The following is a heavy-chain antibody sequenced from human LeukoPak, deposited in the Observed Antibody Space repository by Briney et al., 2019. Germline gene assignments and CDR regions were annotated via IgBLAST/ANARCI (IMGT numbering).Heavy chain of an antibody. CDR3: ARGRYSSSWYSRGLGY. V-gene: IGHV4-34*01. D-gene: IGHD6-13*01. CDR1: GGSFSGYY. Sequence: SETLSLTCAVYGGSFSGYYWSWIRQPPGKGLEWIGEINHSGSTNYNPSLKSRVTISVDTSKNQFSQKLSSVTAADTAVYYCARGRYSSSWYSRGLGYWGQGTLVTVSS. J-gene: IGHJ4*02. CDR2: INHSGST.